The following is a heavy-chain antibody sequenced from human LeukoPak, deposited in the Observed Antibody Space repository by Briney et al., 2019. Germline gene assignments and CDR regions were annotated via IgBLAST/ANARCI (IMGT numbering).Heavy chain of an antibody. Sequence: GGSLRLSCAASGFTVSSNYMSWVRQAPGKGLEWVSIIYSDDSTYYADSVKGRFTISRDNSKNTLYLQMNSLRAEDTAVYYCARGYFAVGAFDIWGQGTMVTVSS. D-gene: IGHD3-3*01. CDR2: IYSDDST. CDR3: ARGYFAVGAFDI. J-gene: IGHJ3*02. V-gene: IGHV3-66*01. CDR1: GFTVSSNY.